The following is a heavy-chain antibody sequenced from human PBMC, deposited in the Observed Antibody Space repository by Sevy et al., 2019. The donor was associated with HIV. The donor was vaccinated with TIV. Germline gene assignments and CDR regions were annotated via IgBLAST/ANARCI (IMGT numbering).Heavy chain of an antibody. CDR3: AKDLESYSSSWPYCFDY. Sequence: GESLKISCATSGFTFSRFWMSWVRQAPGKGLEWVANIKQDGSEKYYVDSVKGRFTISRDNSKNTLYLQMNSLRPEDTALYYCAKDLESYSSSWPYCFDYWGQGTLVTVSS. V-gene: IGHV3-7*01. CDR1: GFTFSRFW. CDR2: IKQDGSEK. D-gene: IGHD6-13*01. J-gene: IGHJ4*02.